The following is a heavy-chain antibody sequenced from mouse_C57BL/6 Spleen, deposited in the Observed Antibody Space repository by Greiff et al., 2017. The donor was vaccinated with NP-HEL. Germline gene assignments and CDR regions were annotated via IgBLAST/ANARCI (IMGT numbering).Heavy chain of an antibody. CDR2: IYPGDGDT. CDR3: ARSPYSNYHDY. Sequence: QVQLQQSGAELVKPGASVKISCKASGYAFSSYWMNWVKQRPGKGLEWIGQIYPGDGDTNYNGKFKGKATLTADKSSSTAYMQLSSLTSEDSAVYFCARSPYSNYHDYWGQGTTLTVSS. V-gene: IGHV1-80*01. J-gene: IGHJ2*01. D-gene: IGHD2-5*01. CDR1: GYAFSSYW.